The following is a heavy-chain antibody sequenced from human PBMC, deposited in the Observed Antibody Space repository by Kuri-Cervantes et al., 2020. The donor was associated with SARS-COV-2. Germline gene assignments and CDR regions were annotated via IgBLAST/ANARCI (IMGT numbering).Heavy chain of an antibody. CDR2: IYYSGST. J-gene: IGHJ4*02. CDR3: TTLIDY. CDR1: GGSISSHY. Sequence: SETLSLTCTVSGGSISSHYWSWIRQPPGKGLEWIGYIYYSGSTNYNPSLKSRVTISVDTPKNQFSLKLSSVTAADTAVYYCTTLIDYWGQGALVTVSS. V-gene: IGHV4-59*11.